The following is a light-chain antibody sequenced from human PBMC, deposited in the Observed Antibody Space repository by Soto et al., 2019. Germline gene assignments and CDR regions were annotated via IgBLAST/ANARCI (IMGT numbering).Light chain of an antibody. Sequence: EIVLTQSPGTLSLSPGERATLSCRASQSVGSSFLAWYQQRPGQGPRLLIYGASSRATGIPDRFSGSGSGTDFTLSISRLEPVDFAVYYCQQYGSSPRTFGQGTKVEIK. CDR1: QSVGSSF. J-gene: IGKJ1*01. V-gene: IGKV3-20*01. CDR2: GAS. CDR3: QQYGSSPRT.